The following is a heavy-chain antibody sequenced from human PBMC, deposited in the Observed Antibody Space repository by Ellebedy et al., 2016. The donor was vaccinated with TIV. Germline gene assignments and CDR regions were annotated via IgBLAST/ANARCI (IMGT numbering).Heavy chain of an antibody. CDR3: ARALRAGTHYYGSGSPLGY. V-gene: IGHV1-8*01. D-gene: IGHD3-10*01. Sequence: ASVKVSCXASGYTFTSYDINWVRQATGQGLEWMGWMNPNSGNTGYAQKFQGRVTMTRNTSISTAYMELSSLRSEDTAVYYCARALRAGTHYYGSGSPLGYWGQGTLVTVSS. CDR1: GYTFTSYD. J-gene: IGHJ4*02. CDR2: MNPNSGNT.